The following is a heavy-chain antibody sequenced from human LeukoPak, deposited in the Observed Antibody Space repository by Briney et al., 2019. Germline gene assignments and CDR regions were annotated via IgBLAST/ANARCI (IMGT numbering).Heavy chain of an antibody. D-gene: IGHD3-22*01. CDR2: IYSGGST. CDR3: ARESYDSSGWEALVI. Sequence: PGGSLRLSCAASGFTVSSNYMSWVRQAPGKGLEWVSVIYSGGSTYYADSVKGRFTISRDNSKNTLYLQMNSLRAEDTAVYYCARESYDSSGWEALVIWDQGTMVTVSS. J-gene: IGHJ3*02. CDR1: GFTVSSNY. V-gene: IGHV3-53*01.